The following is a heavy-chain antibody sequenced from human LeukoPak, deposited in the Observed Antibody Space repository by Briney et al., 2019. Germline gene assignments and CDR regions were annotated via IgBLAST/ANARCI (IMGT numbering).Heavy chain of an antibody. CDR1: GFTFSNYA. CDR2: ISGSGGT. Sequence: SGGSLRLSCAASGFTFSNYAMSWVRQAPGKGLEWVSAISGSGGTYYTDSVKGRFTISRDNSKNTLYLQMNSLRAEDTAMYYCAKEIAVAGQGVFDYWGQGTLVTVSS. D-gene: IGHD6-19*01. CDR3: AKEIAVAGQGVFDY. V-gene: IGHV3-23*01. J-gene: IGHJ4*02.